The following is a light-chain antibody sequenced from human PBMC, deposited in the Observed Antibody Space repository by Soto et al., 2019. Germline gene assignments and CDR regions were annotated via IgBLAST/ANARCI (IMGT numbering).Light chain of an antibody. Sequence: DIHMTQSPSTLSASVGDRVTITCRASQSISIWLAWYQQKPGKAPNLLIYKTSSLETGVPSRFSGSGSGTEFTLIISSLQPDYIATYYCQHWNDYAWTFGQGTKVEVK. CDR2: KTS. CDR1: QSISIW. V-gene: IGKV1-5*03. CDR3: QHWNDYAWT. J-gene: IGKJ1*01.